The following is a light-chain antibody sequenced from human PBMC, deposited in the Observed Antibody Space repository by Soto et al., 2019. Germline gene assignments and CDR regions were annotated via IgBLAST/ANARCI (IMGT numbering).Light chain of an antibody. Sequence: DIQMNQSLSTLSASVGGRVIITCQASQDIGNFLSWYQQKQGKVNNLMIFDEHNLETGVPSRFSGSGSGTDFTFTISSLQPEDIATYYCQKYDNLRLTCGGGNKLDI. CDR2: DEH. CDR1: QDIGNF. V-gene: IGKV1-33*01. CDR3: QKYDNLRLT. J-gene: IGKJ4*01.